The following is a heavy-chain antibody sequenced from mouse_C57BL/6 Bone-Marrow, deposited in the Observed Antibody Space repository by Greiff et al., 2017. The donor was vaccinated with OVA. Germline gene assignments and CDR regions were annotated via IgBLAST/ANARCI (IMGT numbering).Heavy chain of an antibody. CDR3: ASTGLDY. Sequence: VKLQESGPGLVQPSQSLPITCTVSGFSLTSYGVHWVRQSPGKGLEWLGVIWSGGSTDYNAAFISSLSISKDNSKSQVFFKMNSLQADDTAIYYCASTGLDYWGQGTTLTVSS. J-gene: IGHJ2*01. CDR2: IWSGGST. V-gene: IGHV2-2*01. D-gene: IGHD4-1*02. CDR1: GFSLTSYG.